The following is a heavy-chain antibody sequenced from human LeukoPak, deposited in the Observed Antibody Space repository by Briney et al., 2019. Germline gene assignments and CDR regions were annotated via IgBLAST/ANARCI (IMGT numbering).Heavy chain of an antibody. Sequence: GGSLRLSCAASGFTFRSYAMSWVRQAPGKGLEWVSAISGSGGSTYYADSVKGRFTISRDNSKNTLYLQMNSLRAEDTAVYDCENDGTLYYDYVWGSYRGYYFDYWGQGTLVTVSS. CDR2: ISGSGGST. V-gene: IGHV3-23*01. CDR1: GFTFRSYA. J-gene: IGHJ4*02. D-gene: IGHD3-16*02. CDR3: ENDGTLYYDYVWGSYRGYYFDY.